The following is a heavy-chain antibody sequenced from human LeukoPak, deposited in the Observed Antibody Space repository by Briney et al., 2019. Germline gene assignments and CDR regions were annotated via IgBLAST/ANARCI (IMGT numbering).Heavy chain of an antibody. CDR1: GFTFDDYA. J-gene: IGHJ4*02. CDR3: TRNTVTVHFDY. V-gene: IGHV3-49*03. D-gene: IGHD4-17*01. CDR2: IRSKAFGGTP. Sequence: PGGSLRLSCSASGFTFDDYAVSWFRQAPGKGLEWVGFIRSKAFGGTPEYAASVRGRFTISRDDSKSIAYLQMNSLKTEDTAVYYCTRNTVTVHFDYWSQGTLATVSS.